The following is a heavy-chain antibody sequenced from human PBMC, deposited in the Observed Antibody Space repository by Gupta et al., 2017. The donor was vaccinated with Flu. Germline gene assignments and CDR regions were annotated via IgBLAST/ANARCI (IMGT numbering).Heavy chain of an antibody. J-gene: IGHJ4*02. D-gene: IGHD1-1*01. CDR1: GFTFNRYA. V-gene: IGHV3-23*01. CDR3: AKGAWGTVLDY. Sequence: EVQLLESGGGLVQPGGSLRLSCAVSGFTFNRYAMNWVRQAPGKGLEWVSIISGSGGGTYHADSVKGRFTISRDNSKNTLYLQMSGLRGEDTAVYYCAKGAWGTVLDYWGQGTLVTVSS. CDR2: ISGSGGGT.